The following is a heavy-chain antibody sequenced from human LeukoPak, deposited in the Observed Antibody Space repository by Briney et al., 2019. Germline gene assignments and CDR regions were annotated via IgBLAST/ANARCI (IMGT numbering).Heavy chain of an antibody. CDR2: ITGSGGRT. CDR3: ACLRGPSDY. V-gene: IGHV3-23*01. Sequence: GGSLRLSCAASGFTFSSYAMNWVRQAPGKGLEWVSAITGSGGRTYYADSVKGRFTISRDNSKNSLYLQMDSLTADDTAVYFCACLRGPSDYWGQGTLVTVSS. J-gene: IGHJ4*02. CDR1: GFTFSSYA. D-gene: IGHD4-17*01.